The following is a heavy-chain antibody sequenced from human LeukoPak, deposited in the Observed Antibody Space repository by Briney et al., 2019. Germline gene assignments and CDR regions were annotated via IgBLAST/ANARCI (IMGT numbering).Heavy chain of an antibody. V-gene: IGHV3-73*01. D-gene: IGHD2-8*01. CDR1: GFTFSGSA. Sequence: PGGSLRPSCAASGFTFSGSAMHWVRQASGKGLEWVGRIRSKANSYATAYAASVRGRFTISRDNSKNTLYLQMNSLRDEDSAAYYCARVYLERLTAGYFDHWGQGTWVTVSP. J-gene: IGHJ4*02. CDR3: ARVYLERLTAGYFDH. CDR2: IRSKANSYAT.